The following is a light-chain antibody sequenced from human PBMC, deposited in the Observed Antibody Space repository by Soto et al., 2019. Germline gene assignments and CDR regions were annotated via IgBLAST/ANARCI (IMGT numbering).Light chain of an antibody. CDR1: QSVSSNY. J-gene: IGKJ2*01. CDR2: GAS. CDR3: QQYGSSPQT. V-gene: IGKV3-20*01. Sequence: EIVLTQSPGTLSLSPGERATLSCRASQSVSSNYLAWYQQKPGQTPRLLIYGASSRATGIPDRFSGSGSGTDFTLTINRLEPEDFAVYYCQQYGSSPQTFGHGTKLEI.